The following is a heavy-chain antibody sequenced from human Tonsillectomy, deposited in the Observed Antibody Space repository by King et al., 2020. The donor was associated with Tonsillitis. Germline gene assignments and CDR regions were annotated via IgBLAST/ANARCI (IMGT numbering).Heavy chain of an antibody. CDR1: GFTFSSYW. CDR3: ARHRIVGVTILDY. J-gene: IGHJ4*02. Sequence: EQLVESGGGLVQPGGSLRLSCAASGFTFSSYWMSWVRQAPEKGLEWVASIKEDGSEKYYVDSVRGRFIISRDNAKNSLFLEVNSLRAEDTAVYYCARHRIVGVTILDYWGQGTLVTVSS. V-gene: IGHV3-7*01. CDR2: IKEDGSEK. D-gene: IGHD1-26*01.